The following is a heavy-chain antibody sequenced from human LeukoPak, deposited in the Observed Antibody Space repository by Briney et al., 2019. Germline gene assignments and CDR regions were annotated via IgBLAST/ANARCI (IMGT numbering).Heavy chain of an antibody. V-gene: IGHV1-2*02. Sequence: RASVKVSCKASGYTFTSYVISWVRQAPGQGLEWMGWINPNSGGTNYAQNFQGRVTMTKDTSINTAYMELSRLRSDDTALYYCARDRTIFGATSYYMDVWGKGTTVTVSS. D-gene: IGHD3-3*01. CDR2: INPNSGGT. CDR3: ARDRTIFGATSYYMDV. CDR1: GYTFTSYV. J-gene: IGHJ6*03.